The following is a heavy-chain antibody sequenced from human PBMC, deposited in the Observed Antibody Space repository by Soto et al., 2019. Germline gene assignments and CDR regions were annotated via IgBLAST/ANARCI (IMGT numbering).Heavy chain of an antibody. CDR3: AKTPSYGGVSAIYDY. V-gene: IGHV3-23*01. J-gene: IGHJ4*02. CDR1: GFTFSNCA. Sequence: GGSLRLSCAASGFTFSNCAVTWVRQAPGRGLEWVSTISGSGGSTYYADSVKGRFTISRDNSKNTLYLQMNSLRAEDTAVYYCAKTPSYGGVSAIYDYWGQGTLVTVSS. CDR2: ISGSGGST. D-gene: IGHD3-16*01.